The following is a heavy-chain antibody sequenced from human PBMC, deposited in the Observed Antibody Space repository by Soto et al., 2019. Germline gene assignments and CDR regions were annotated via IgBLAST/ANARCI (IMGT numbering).Heavy chain of an antibody. CDR2: ISTSGNAI. Sequence: GSLRLSCAASGFTFSAYEMNWVRQTPGKGLEWVSYISTSGNAIYYADSVKGRFTISRDSAENSLYLQMNSLRAEDTAVYYCARGVAGTAVYFDYWGQGTLVTVSS. CDR1: GFTFSAYE. V-gene: IGHV3-48*03. D-gene: IGHD6-19*01. CDR3: ARGVAGTAVYFDY. J-gene: IGHJ4*02.